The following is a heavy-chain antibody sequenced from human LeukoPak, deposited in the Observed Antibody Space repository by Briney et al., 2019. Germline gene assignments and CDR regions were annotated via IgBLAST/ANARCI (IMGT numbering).Heavy chain of an antibody. CDR3: ARDPPGGAAADAALDY. J-gene: IGHJ4*02. Sequence: GASVKVACKASGGTFSSYAISWVRQAAGQGLEWMGGIIPIFGTANYAQKFQGRVTITADESTSTAYMELSSLRSEDTAVYYCARDPPGGAAADAALDYWGQGTLVSVSS. V-gene: IGHV1-69*13. D-gene: IGHD6-13*01. CDR1: GGTFSSYA. CDR2: IIPIFGTA.